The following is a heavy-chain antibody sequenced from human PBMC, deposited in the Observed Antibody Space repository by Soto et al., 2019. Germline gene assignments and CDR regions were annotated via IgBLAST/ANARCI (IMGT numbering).Heavy chain of an antibody. CDR3: ARDGTSISAEAYLGADY. CDR2: ISSSSSYI. CDR1: GFTFSSYS. D-gene: IGHD6-13*01. J-gene: IGHJ4*02. V-gene: IGHV3-21*01. Sequence: EVQLVESGGGLVKPGGSLRLSCAASGFTFSSYSMNWVRQAPGKGLEWVSSISSSSSYIYYADSVKGRFTISRDNAKNSLYLQMNSLRAEDTAVYYCARDGTSISAEAYLGADYWGQGTLVTVSS.